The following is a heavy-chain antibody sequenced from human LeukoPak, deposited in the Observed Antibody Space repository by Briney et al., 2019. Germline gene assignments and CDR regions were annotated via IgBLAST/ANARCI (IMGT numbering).Heavy chain of an antibody. Sequence: SGGSLRLSCAASGFTFSSYAMSWVRQAPGKGLEWVSAISGSGGSTYYADSVKGRITISRDNSKNTLYLQMNSLRAEDTAVYYCAKDRIPAAIVVGWFDPWGQGTLVTVSS. CDR2: ISGSGGST. CDR3: AKDRIPAAIVVGWFDP. V-gene: IGHV3-23*01. D-gene: IGHD2-2*01. J-gene: IGHJ5*02. CDR1: GFTFSSYA.